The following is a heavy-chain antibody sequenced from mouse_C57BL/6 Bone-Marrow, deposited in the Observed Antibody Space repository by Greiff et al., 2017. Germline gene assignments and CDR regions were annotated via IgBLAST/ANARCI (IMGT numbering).Heavy chain of an antibody. J-gene: IGHJ4*01. CDR2: IHPISGSN. CDR1: GYTFTSYW. CDR3: ARAYDYDAMDY. V-gene: IGHV1-64*01. D-gene: IGHD6-5*01. Sequence: VQLLQPGAELVKPGASVKLSCKASGYTFTSYWMHWVKQRPGQDLEWIGMIHPISGSNNYNEKFKSKATLTVDKSSSTAYMQLISLTSEDSAVYYCARAYDYDAMDYWGQGTSVTVSS.